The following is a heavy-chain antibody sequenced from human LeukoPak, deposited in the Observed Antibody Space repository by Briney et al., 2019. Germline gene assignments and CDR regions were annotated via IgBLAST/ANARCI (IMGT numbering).Heavy chain of an antibody. Sequence: GASVKVSCKASGLVFTAHWMHWVRQAPGQGHEWMGVINPSGDFTMYTQKLQGRVTMTRDTSTSTLYMELSGLTSEDTAVYYCARDHSRLEGGTTSWWLDPWGQGTLVTVSS. CDR3: ARDHSRLEGGTTSWWLDP. J-gene: IGHJ5*02. D-gene: IGHD1-26*01. CDR1: GLVFTAHW. CDR2: INPSGDFT. V-gene: IGHV1-46*04.